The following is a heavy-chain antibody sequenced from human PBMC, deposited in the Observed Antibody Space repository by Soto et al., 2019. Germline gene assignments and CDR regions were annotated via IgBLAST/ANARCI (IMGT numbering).Heavy chain of an antibody. CDR1: GGTFSSYA. Sequence: QVQLVQSGAEVQKPGSSVKVSCKASGGTFSSYAISWVRQAPGQGLEWMGGIIPIFGTANYAQKFQGRVTITADESTSTAYMELSSLRSEDTAVYYCARDSIVVVPAAKVGVYYYGMDVWGQGTTVTVSS. J-gene: IGHJ6*02. D-gene: IGHD2-2*01. CDR2: IIPIFGTA. CDR3: ARDSIVVVPAAKVGVYYYGMDV. V-gene: IGHV1-69*01.